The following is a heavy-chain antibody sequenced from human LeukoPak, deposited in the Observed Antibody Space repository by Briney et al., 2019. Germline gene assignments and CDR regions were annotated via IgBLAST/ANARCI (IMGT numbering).Heavy chain of an antibody. CDR2: ISAYNGNT. Sequence: GASVKVSCKASGYTFTSYGISWVRQAPGQGLEWMGWISAYNGNTNYAQKLQGRVTMTEDTSTDTAYMELSSLRSEDTAVYYCATDHGDYVWGSYTPNFDYWGQGTLVTVSS. CDR1: GYTFTSYG. D-gene: IGHD3-16*01. CDR3: ATDHGDYVWGSYTPNFDY. V-gene: IGHV1-18*01. J-gene: IGHJ4*02.